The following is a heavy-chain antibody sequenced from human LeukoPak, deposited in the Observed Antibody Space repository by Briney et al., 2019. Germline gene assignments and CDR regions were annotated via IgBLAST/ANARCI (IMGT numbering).Heavy chain of an antibody. D-gene: IGHD3-22*01. Sequence: ASETLSLTCTVSGGSISSGGYYWSWIRQPPGKGLEWIGYIYHSGSTYYNPSLKSRVTISVDTSKNQFSLKLSSVTAADTAVYYCARRTEGHYYDSSGYPLGGMDVWGQGTTVTVSS. CDR2: IYHSGST. V-gene: IGHV4-30-2*01. J-gene: IGHJ6*02. CDR3: ARRTEGHYYDSSGYPLGGMDV. CDR1: GGSISSGGYY.